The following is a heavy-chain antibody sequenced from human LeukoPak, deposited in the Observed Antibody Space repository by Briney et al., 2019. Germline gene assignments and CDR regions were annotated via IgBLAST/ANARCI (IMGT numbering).Heavy chain of an antibody. Sequence: GGSLRLSCEASGLTFNKYWMTWVRQAPGKGLEWVANIKQDGSEKNYVDSVKGRFTISRDNAKNSLSLRMNSLSAEDTAVYYCARVAYCAGDCHHMDSWGQGTLVTVSS. CDR3: ARVAYCAGDCHHMDS. CDR1: GLTFNKYW. V-gene: IGHV3-7*04. D-gene: IGHD2-21*02. CDR2: IKQDGSEK. J-gene: IGHJ4*02.